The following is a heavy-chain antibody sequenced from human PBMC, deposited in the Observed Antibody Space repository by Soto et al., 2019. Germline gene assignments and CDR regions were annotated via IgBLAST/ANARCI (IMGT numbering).Heavy chain of an antibody. CDR2: ISYDGSNK. CDR1: GFTFSSHA. D-gene: IGHD2-8*02. CDR3: VREPEDVGLRFDY. Sequence: QVQLVESGGDVVQPGGSLGLSCAASGFTFSSHAMHWVRQAPGKGLEWVAVISYDGSNKYYADSVKGRFTISRDNSKNTLYLQMNSLRAEDTAVYYCVREPEDVGLRFDYWGQGTLVTVSS. V-gene: IGHV3-30-3*01. J-gene: IGHJ4*02.